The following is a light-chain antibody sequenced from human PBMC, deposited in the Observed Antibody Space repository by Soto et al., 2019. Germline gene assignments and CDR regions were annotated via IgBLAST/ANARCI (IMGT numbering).Light chain of an antibody. Sequence: EIAMSLSPATLSVSPGERATLSCSASQSVSSNLAWYQQKPCQAPRLLIYGASTRATGIPARFSGSGSGTEFTLTITSLQSEDFVGYFCQQYKDWPTTFGQGTKVDIK. CDR2: GAS. V-gene: IGKV3-15*01. J-gene: IGKJ1*01. CDR1: QSVSSN. CDR3: QQYKDWPTT.